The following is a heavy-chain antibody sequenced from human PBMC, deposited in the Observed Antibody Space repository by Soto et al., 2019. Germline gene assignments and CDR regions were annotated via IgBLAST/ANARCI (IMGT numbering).Heavy chain of an antibody. V-gene: IGHV1-69*10. D-gene: IGHD3-10*01. CDR1: GDNFKKNV. CDR2: AIPALGKT. Sequence: WASVKVSCKTSGDNFKKNVFTWVRQAPGQGLEWMGGAIPALGKTHYIEKFQGRVTITVDDATRTVYMEVRGLTSEDTAIYYCARGPFRPSAMDVWGQGTTVTVSS. CDR3: ARGPFRPSAMDV. J-gene: IGHJ6*02.